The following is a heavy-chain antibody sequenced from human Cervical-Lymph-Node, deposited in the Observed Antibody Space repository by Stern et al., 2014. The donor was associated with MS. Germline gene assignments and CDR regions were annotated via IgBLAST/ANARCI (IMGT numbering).Heavy chain of an antibody. CDR2: INPSGIIT. J-gene: IGHJ4*02. Sequence: VQLVESGAEVKKPGASVKISCEAFGYTFSSYYFHWVRQAPGQGLEWMGVINPSGIITAYARNFQGRVTMTRDTSTRTVYLKMSNLRSDDTALYYCARDVGGETGTFLDSWGQGNLVTVSS. V-gene: IGHV1-46*01. CDR3: ARDVGGETGTFLDS. CDR1: GYTFSSYY. D-gene: IGHD3-16*01.